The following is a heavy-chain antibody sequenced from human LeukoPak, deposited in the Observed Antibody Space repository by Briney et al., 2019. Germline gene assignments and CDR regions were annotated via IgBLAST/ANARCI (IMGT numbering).Heavy chain of an antibody. Sequence: PSETLSLTCAVYGGSFSGYYWSWIRQPPGKGLEWIGEINHSGSTNYNPSLKSRVTISVDTSKNQFSLKLSSVTAADTAVYYCASTSRGELSGPTFDYWGQGTLVTVSS. J-gene: IGHJ4*02. CDR1: GGSFSGYY. D-gene: IGHD3-16*02. CDR2: INHSGST. CDR3: ASTSRGELSGPTFDY. V-gene: IGHV4-34*01.